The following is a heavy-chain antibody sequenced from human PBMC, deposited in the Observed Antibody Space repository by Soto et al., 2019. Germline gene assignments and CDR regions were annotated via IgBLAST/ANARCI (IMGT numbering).Heavy chain of an antibody. Sequence: VSLKISCKGSGYSFTSYWIGWVRQMPGKGLEWMGIIYPGDSDTRYSPSFQGQVTISADKSISTAYLQWSSLKASDTAMYYCARLPRLWFGEAISWFDPWGQGTLVTVSS. D-gene: IGHD3-10*01. CDR3: ARLPRLWFGEAISWFDP. V-gene: IGHV5-51*01. CDR1: GYSFTSYW. J-gene: IGHJ5*02. CDR2: IYPGDSDT.